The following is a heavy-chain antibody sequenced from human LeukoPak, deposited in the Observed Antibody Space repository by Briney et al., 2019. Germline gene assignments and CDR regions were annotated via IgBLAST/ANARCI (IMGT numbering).Heavy chain of an antibody. CDR3: ARLGPFWCGETGHHYHAMDV. V-gene: IGHV5-10-1*01. CDR1: GYSFTSNL. J-gene: IGHJ6*04. D-gene: IGHD3-10*01. Sequence: LGESLKISCKASGYSFTSNLITWVRQMPGKGLEWMGRIDPSDSYANYSPSFQGHVTISVDKSISTAYLQWNSLKASDTAIYFCARLGPFWCGETGHHYHAMDVWGKGTTVTVSS. CDR2: IDPSDSYA.